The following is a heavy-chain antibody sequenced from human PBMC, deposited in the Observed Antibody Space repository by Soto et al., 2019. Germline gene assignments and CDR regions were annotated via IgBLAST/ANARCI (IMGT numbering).Heavy chain of an antibody. CDR3: ARDKDRQQLGGNYYYGIDV. CDR2: LIPIFPTP. D-gene: IGHD3-3*02. CDR1: GGTFGNSA. Sequence: QVQLVQSGAEVKKPGSSVTVSCKASGGTFGNSAISWVRQAPGQGLEWMGGLIPIFPTPDYAQNFQGRLMITADESTSTAYMELTSLRSEDTAVYYCARDKDRQQLGGNYYYGIDVWGQGTTVTVSS. V-gene: IGHV1-69*12. J-gene: IGHJ6*02.